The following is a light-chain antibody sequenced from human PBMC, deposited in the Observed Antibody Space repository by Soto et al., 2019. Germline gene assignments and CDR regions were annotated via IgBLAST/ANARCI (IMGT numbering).Light chain of an antibody. CDR2: LGS. V-gene: IGKV2-28*01. CDR3: MQALQTPWT. J-gene: IGKJ2*02. CDR1: QSLLHTNGYTY. Sequence: DIVMTQSPLSLPVTPGEPASISCRSGQSLLHTNGYTYLDWYLQKPGQSPQLLIYLGSTRASGVPDRFSGSGSGTDLTLKMSRVEAQDVAVYYCMQALQTPWTFGQGTKLQIK.